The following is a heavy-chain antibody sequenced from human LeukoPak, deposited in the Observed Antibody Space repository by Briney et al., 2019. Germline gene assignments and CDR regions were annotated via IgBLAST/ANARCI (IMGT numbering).Heavy chain of an antibody. J-gene: IGHJ4*02. Sequence: GASVKVSCKASGYTFTGYYMHWVRQAPGQGLEWMGRINPNSGGTNYAQKFQGRVTMTRDTSINTAYMELSRLRSDDTAVYYCARGGYGSGSYGDYWGQGTLVTVSS. V-gene: IGHV1-2*06. D-gene: IGHD3-10*01. CDR3: ARGGYGSGSYGDY. CDR2: INPNSGGT. CDR1: GYTFTGYY.